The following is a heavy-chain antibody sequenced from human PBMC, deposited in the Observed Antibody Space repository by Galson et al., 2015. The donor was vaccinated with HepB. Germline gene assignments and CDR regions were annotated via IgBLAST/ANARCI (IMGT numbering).Heavy chain of an antibody. D-gene: IGHD1-1*01. CDR3: ARGGGIPVLFDY. Sequence: SLRLSCAASGFTFSSYSMNWVRQAPGKGLEWVSSISSSSSYIYYADSVKGRFTISRDNAKNSLYLQMNSLRAEDTAVYYCARGGGIPVLFDYWGQGTLVTVSS. V-gene: IGHV3-21*01. CDR2: ISSSSSYI. CDR1: GFTFSSYS. J-gene: IGHJ4*02.